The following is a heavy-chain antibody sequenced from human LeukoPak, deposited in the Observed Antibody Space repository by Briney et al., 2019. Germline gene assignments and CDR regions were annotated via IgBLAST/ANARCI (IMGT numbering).Heavy chain of an antibody. J-gene: IGHJ4*02. V-gene: IGHV3-53*01. CDR1: GFTVSSNY. CDR2: IYGGGTT. CDR3: ARGKSSGYYHGDDPYVDY. Sequence: PGGSLRLSCAASGFTVSSNYMTWVRQAPGKGLEWVSVIYGGGTTYYADPVRGRFTISRDNSKNTVYFQMNSLRAEDTAVYYCARGKSSGYYHGDDPYVDYWGQGTLVTVSS. D-gene: IGHD3-22*01.